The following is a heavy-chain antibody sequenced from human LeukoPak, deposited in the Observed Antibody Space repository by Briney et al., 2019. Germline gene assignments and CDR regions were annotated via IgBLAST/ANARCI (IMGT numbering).Heavy chain of an antibody. Sequence: GASVKVSCKASGFTFTSSAMQWVRQARGQRLEWIGWIVVGSGNTNYAQKFQERVTITRDMSTSTAYMELSSLRSEDTAVYYCAADLRGLAVAGDVWGQGTTVTVSS. V-gene: IGHV1-58*02. J-gene: IGHJ6*02. CDR1: GFTFTSSA. D-gene: IGHD6-19*01. CDR2: IVVGSGNT. CDR3: AADLRGLAVAGDV.